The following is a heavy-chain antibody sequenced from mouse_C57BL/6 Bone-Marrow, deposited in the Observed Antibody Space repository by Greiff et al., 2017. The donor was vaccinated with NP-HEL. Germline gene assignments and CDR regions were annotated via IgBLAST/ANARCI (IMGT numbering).Heavy chain of an antibody. J-gene: IGHJ4*01. V-gene: IGHV1-59*01. CDR2: IDPSDSYT. Sequence: VQLQQPGAELVRPGTSVKLSCKASGYTFTSYWMHWVKQRPGQGLEWIGVIDPSDSYTNYNQKFKGKATLTVDTSSSTAYMQLSSLTSEDSAVYYCATITTVQYYAMDYWGQGTSVTVSS. CDR3: ATITTVQYYAMDY. D-gene: IGHD1-1*01. CDR1: GYTFTSYW.